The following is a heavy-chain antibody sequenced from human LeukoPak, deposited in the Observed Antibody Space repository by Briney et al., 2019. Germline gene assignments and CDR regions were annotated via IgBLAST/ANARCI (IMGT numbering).Heavy chain of an antibody. V-gene: IGHV3-7*03. CDR1: GFTFGSYA. CDR3: ARDEGDSWTYYGMDV. CDR2: IKQDGSEK. Sequence: GGSLRLSCAPSGFTFGSYAMSWVRQAPGKGLEWVANIKQDGSEKYYVDSVKGRFTISRDNAKNSLYLQMNSLRAEDTAVYYCARDEGDSWTYYGMDVWGQGTPVTVSS. D-gene: IGHD6-13*01. J-gene: IGHJ6*02.